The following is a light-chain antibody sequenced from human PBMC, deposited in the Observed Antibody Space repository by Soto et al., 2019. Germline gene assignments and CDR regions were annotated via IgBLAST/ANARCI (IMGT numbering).Light chain of an antibody. V-gene: IGKV3-11*01. CDR3: QQRSNWPWT. CDR1: QSVSNF. Sequence: EIVLTQSPATLSLSPGERATLSCRASQSVSNFLAWYQQKPGQAPRLLISDASNRATGIPGRFSGSGSGTDVSLTISSREPEDVAVCYCQQRSNWPWTFGQGTKVEIK. CDR2: DAS. J-gene: IGKJ1*01.